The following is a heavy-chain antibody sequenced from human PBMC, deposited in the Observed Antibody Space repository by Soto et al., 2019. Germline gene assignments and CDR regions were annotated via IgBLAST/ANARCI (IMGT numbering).Heavy chain of an antibody. D-gene: IGHD5-18*01. Sequence: ENFPHTYTGSGGFLRTGTYYVCRIRQPPGKGLEWIGSIYYSGSTYYNPSLKSRVTISVDTSKNQFSLKLSSVTAADTAVYYCASGPYSYGYGAFDIWGQGTMVT. CDR2: IYYSGST. CDR3: ASGPYSYGYGAFDI. J-gene: IGHJ3*02. CDR1: GGFLRTGTYY. V-gene: IGHV4-39*01.